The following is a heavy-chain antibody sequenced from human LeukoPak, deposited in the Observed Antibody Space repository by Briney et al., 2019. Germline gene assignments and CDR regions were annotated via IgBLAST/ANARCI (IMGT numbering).Heavy chain of an antibody. CDR1: GFTFSSYA. D-gene: IGHD3-3*01. Sequence: PGGSLRLSCAASGFTFSSYAMSWVRQAPGKGLEWVSAISGSGGSTYYADSVKGRFTISRDNSKNTLYLQMNSLRAEDTAVYYCATELPTQPYYDFWSGEPYFDYWGQGTLVTVSS. CDR2: ISGSGGST. CDR3: ATELPTQPYYDFWSGEPYFDY. J-gene: IGHJ4*02. V-gene: IGHV3-23*01.